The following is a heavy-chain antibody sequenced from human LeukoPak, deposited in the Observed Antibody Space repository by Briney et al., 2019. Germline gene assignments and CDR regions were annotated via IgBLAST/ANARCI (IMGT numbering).Heavy chain of an antibody. CDR3: ARWYSSGWAFDY. V-gene: IGHV4-59*08. D-gene: IGHD6-19*01. CDR1: GGTISSYY. J-gene: IGHJ4*02. Sequence: SETLSLTCTVSGGTISSYYWNWIRQPRGKGLEWIGYIHYSGSTKYNPSLKSRVTISVDTSKNQFSLKLSSVTAADTAVYYCARWYSSGWAFDYWGQRTLVTVSS. CDR2: IHYSGST.